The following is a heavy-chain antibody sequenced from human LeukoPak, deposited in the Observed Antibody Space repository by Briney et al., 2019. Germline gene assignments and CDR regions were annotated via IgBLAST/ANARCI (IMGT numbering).Heavy chain of an antibody. V-gene: IGHV4-59*11. CDR2: IYYSGGT. J-gene: IGHJ6*03. Sequence: PSETLSLTCTVSGGSISSHYWSWIRQPPGKGLEWIGYIYYSGGTNYNPSLKSRVTISVDTSKNQFSLKLSSVTAADTAVYFCARLGRAVAGTTYYYYDYMDVWGKGTTVTVSS. D-gene: IGHD6-19*01. CDR3: ARLGRAVAGTTYYYYDYMDV. CDR1: GGSISSHY.